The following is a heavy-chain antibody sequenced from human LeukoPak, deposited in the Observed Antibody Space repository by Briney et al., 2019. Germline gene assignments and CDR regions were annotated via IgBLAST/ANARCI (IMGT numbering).Heavy chain of an antibody. CDR2: IYPGDSDT. CDR1: GYSFTCYW. Sequence: GESLKISCKGSGYSFTCYWIGWVRQMPGKGLEWMGIIYPGDSDTRYSPSFQGQVTISADKSISTAYLQWSSLKASDTAMYYCARRGATNWASFDYWGQGTLVTVSS. D-gene: IGHD7-27*01. CDR3: ARRGATNWASFDY. V-gene: IGHV5-51*01. J-gene: IGHJ4*02.